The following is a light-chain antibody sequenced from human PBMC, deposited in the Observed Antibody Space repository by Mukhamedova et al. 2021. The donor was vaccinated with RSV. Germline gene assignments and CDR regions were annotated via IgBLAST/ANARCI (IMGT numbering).Light chain of an antibody. V-gene: IGKV3-15*01. J-gene: IGKJ2*03. CDR3: QQYNDYPPYS. Sequence: SVSSNLAWYQQKPGQPPRLLIYGASTRDTGIPARFSGSGSTTEFTLTISSLQSEDFAVYYCQQYNDYPPYSFGQGTKLEI. CDR1: SVSSN. CDR2: GAS.